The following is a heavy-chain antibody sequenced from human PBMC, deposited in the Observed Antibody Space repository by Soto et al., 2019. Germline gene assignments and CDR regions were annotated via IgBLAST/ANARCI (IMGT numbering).Heavy chain of an antibody. CDR2: IKSKTDGGTT. V-gene: IGHV3-15*01. D-gene: IGHD1-1*01. J-gene: IGHJ4*02. CDR3: TTDRKRYNWNDDLLFDY. Sequence: GGSLRLSCAASGFTFSNAWMSWVRQAPGKGLEWVGRIKSKTDGGTTDYAAPVKGRFTISRDDSKNTLYLQMNSLKTEDTAVYYCTTDRKRYNWNDDLLFDYWGQGTLVTVSS. CDR1: GFTFSNAW.